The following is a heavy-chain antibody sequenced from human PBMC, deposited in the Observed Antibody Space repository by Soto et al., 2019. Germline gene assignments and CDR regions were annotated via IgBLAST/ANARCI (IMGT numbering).Heavy chain of an antibody. CDR3: ARLGVTRGFDI. Sequence: PGESLKISCKNSGYSFINYCIGWVRQMPGKGLEWMGIIYFGDSDTRYSPSFQGQVTISADKSIGTAYVQWSSLKASDTAIYYCARLGVTRGFDIWGQGTMVTVSS. CDR1: GYSFINYC. V-gene: IGHV5-51*01. D-gene: IGHD2-21*02. J-gene: IGHJ3*02. CDR2: IYFGDSDT.